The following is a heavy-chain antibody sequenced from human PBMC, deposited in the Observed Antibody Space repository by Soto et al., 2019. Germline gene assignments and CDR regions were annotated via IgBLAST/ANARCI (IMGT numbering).Heavy chain of an antibody. CDR2: IKSKTDGGTT. V-gene: IGHV3-15*01. Sequence: AGGALRHSCAASGFTFSNGWMSWGRQAPGKGLEWVGRIKSKTDGGTTDYAAPVKGRFTISRDDSKNTLYLQMNSLKTEDTVVYYCNTGHRYHLAVSGQGTTVPVSS. CDR3: NTGHRYHLAV. CDR1: GFTFSNGW. D-gene: IGHD3-9*01. J-gene: IGHJ6*02.